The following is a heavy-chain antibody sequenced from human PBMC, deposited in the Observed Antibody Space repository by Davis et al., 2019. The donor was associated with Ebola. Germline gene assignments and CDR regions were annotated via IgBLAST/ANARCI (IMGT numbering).Heavy chain of an antibody. Sequence: PGGSLRLSCAASGFTFSSYEMNWVRQAPGKGLEWISYISSSGGTIHYADSVKGRFTISRDNAKNTVYLQMNSLRAEDTAVYYCARDGSHYDFDYWGQGTLVTVSS. J-gene: IGHJ4*02. D-gene: IGHD3-10*01. V-gene: IGHV3-48*03. CDR1: GFTFSSYE. CDR2: ISSSGGTI. CDR3: ARDGSHYDFDY.